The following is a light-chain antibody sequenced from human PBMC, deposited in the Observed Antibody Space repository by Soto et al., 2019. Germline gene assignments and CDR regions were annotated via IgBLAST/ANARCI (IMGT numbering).Light chain of an antibody. J-gene: IGKJ5*01. CDR1: QSISSW. CDR3: QHYNNYPIT. Sequence: DIQMTQSPSTLSASVGERVTITCRASQSISSWLAWYQQKPGKAPKLLIYKASSLESGVPSRFSGSGSGTEFTLTISSLQPDDFATYYCQHYNNYPITFGQGTRLEIK. V-gene: IGKV1-5*03. CDR2: KAS.